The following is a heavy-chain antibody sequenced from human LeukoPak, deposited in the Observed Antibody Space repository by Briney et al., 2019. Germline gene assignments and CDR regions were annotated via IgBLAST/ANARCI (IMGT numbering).Heavy chain of an antibody. CDR2: LSYDGSDK. Sequence: GRSLRLSCAASGFTFTKFGIHWVRRAPGKGLEKVSFLSYDGSDKYYADSVKGRFTISRDNSKSTLCLLMNTLRAEDTAMCYCAKLTGSSGSRDAFDIWGQGTMVTVSS. CDR3: AKLTGSSGSRDAFDI. J-gene: IGHJ3*02. D-gene: IGHD3-22*01. V-gene: IGHV3-30*18. CDR1: GFTFTKFG.